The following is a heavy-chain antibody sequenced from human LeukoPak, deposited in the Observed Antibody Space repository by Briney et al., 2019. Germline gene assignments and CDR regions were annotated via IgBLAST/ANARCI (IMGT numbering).Heavy chain of an antibody. Sequence: PSETLSLTCSVSGGSISSFCWNWIRQPPGKGLEWIGDIYSSGNTNYSPSLQSRVTISVDTSKNQFSLQLSSVTAADTAVYYCARVVRGGVFDHWGQGALVTVSS. J-gene: IGHJ4*02. V-gene: IGHV4-4*09. CDR3: ARVVRGGVFDH. CDR1: GGSISSFC. CDR2: IYSSGNT. D-gene: IGHD3-10*02.